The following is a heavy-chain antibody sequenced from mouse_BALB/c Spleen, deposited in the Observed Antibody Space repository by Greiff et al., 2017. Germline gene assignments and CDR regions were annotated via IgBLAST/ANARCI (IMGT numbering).Heavy chain of an antibody. Sequence: EVQLVESGGGLVKPGGSLKLSYAASGFTFSSYAMSWVRQTPEKRLEWVATISSGGSYTYYPDSVKGRFTISRDNAKNTLYLQMSSLRSEDTAMYYCASRRYRSSYYFDYWGQGTTLTVSS. D-gene: IGHD1-1*01. J-gene: IGHJ2*01. CDR1: GFTFSSYA. CDR3: ASRRYRSSYYFDY. CDR2: ISSGGSYT. V-gene: IGHV5-9-3*01.